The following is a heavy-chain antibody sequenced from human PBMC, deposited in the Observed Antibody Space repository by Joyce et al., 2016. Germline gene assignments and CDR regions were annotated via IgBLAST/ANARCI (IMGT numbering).Heavy chain of an antibody. CDR3: AELSVT. CDR2: INQGGTEK. D-gene: IGHD4-11*01. CDR1: GFTISNYW. Sequence: EVQLVESGGGLVQPGGSLRLSCAASGFTISNYWRAWVRQAQGKGLEWLANINQGGTEKNYVDSVKGRFIISRDNAKNSLYLQLNSLRAEDTAVYYCAELSVTWGQGTLVTVSS. V-gene: IGHV3-7*03. J-gene: IGHJ4*02.